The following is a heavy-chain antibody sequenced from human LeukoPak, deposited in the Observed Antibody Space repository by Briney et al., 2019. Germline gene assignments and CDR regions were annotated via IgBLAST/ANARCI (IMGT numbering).Heavy chain of an antibody. D-gene: IGHD6-13*01. CDR2: IYYSGST. CDR1: GGSISSYY. V-gene: IGHV4-59*01. J-gene: IGHJ4*02. CDR3: ARGVYIAAAQYGY. Sequence: SETLSLTCTVSGGSISSYYWSWIRQPPGKGLEWVGNIYYSGSTNYNPSLKSRVTISVDTSKNQFSLKLSSVTAADTAVYYCARGVYIAAAQYGYWGQGTLVTVSS.